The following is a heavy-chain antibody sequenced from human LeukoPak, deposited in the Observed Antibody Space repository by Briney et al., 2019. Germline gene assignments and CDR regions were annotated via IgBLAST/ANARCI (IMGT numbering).Heavy chain of an antibody. Sequence: GGSLRLSCAASGFTFSSYGMHWVRQAPGKGLEWVAVIWYDGSNKYYVDSVKGRFTISRDNTKNTLYLQMNSLRAEDTAVYYCARDQNEGYGDYFYYFDYWGQGTLVTVSS. D-gene: IGHD4-17*01. CDR2: IWYDGSNK. V-gene: IGHV3-33*01. CDR3: ARDQNEGYGDYFYYFDY. CDR1: GFTFSSYG. J-gene: IGHJ4*02.